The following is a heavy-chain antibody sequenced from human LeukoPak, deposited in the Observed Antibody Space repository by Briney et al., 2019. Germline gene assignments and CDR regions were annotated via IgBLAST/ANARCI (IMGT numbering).Heavy chain of an antibody. CDR3: ATDRRGSNDY. J-gene: IGHJ4*02. V-gene: IGHV3-7*01. CDR2: MRQDGNEK. CDR1: GGSISSSSYY. D-gene: IGHD3-10*01. Sequence: ETLSLTCTVSGGSISSSSYYWGWIRQPPGKGLEWVANMRQDGNEKYYVDSVRGRFTISRDNAKNSLYLQMNSLRAEDTAVYYCATDRRGSNDYWGQGTLVTVSS.